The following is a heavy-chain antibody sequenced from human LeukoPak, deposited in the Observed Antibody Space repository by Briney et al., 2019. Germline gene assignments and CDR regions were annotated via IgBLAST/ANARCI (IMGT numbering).Heavy chain of an antibody. V-gene: IGHV3-7*01. J-gene: IGHJ4*02. CDR3: ARAPVVVTYYFDY. CDR1: GFTFSSYW. D-gene: IGHD2-21*02. Sequence: PGGSLRLSYAASGFTFSSYWMSWVRQAPGKGLEWVANIKQDGSEKYYVDSVKGRFTISRDNAKNSLYLQMNSLRAEDTAVYYCARAPVVVTYYFDYWGQGTLVTVSS. CDR2: IKQDGSEK.